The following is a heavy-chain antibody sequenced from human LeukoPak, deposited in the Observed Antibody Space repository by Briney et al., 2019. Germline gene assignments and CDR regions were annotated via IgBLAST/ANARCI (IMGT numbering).Heavy chain of an antibody. CDR1: GFTFSSYA. D-gene: IGHD4-17*01. V-gene: IGHV3-23*01. CDR3: ARDTVTDAFDI. J-gene: IGHJ3*02. Sequence: GGSLRLSCAASGFTFSSYAMSWVRQAPGKGLEWVSAISGSGGSTYYADSVKGRFTISRDNAKNSLYLQMNSLGAEDTAVYYCARDTVTDAFDIWGQGTMVTVSS. CDR2: ISGSGGST.